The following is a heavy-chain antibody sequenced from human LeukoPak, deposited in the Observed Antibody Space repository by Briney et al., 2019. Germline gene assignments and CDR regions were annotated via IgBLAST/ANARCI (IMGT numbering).Heavy chain of an antibody. CDR2: IKADGSEE. CDR3: ARNTLSAAGDY. D-gene: IGHD6-13*01. CDR1: GFTFGSNW. J-gene: IGHJ4*02. V-gene: IGHV3-7*01. Sequence: GGSLRLSCAASGFTFGSNWMTWVRQAPGRGLEWVANIKADGSEESYADSVKGRFTISRDNAKNLVFLQMNSLRTEDTAVYYCARNTLSAAGDYWGQGTLVSVYS.